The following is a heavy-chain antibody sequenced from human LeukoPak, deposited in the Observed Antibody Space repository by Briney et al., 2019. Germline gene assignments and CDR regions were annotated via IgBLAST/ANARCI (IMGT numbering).Heavy chain of an antibody. CDR3: ARYFSGYYSYYYYYMDV. J-gene: IGHJ6*03. Sequence: GGSLRLSCAASGFTFSDYYMSWIRQAPGKGLEWVSAISGSGGSTYYADSVKGRFTISRDNAKNSLYLQMNSLRAEDTAVYYCARYFSGYYSYYYYYMDVWGKGTTVTISS. CDR1: GFTFSDYY. CDR2: ISGSGGST. D-gene: IGHD3-22*01. V-gene: IGHV3-11*04.